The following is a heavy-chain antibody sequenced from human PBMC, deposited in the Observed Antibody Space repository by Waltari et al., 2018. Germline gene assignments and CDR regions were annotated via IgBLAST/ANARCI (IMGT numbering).Heavy chain of an antibody. J-gene: IGHJ4*02. CDR1: GGSISSSSYY. CDR2: IYYSGST. D-gene: IGHD3-22*01. CDR3: ARFGDSSGYYPADY. Sequence: QLQLQESGPGLVKPSETLSLTCTVSGGSISSSSYYWGWIRQPPGKGLEWIGSIYYSGSTSYNPSLKSRVTISVDTSKNQFSLKLSAVTAADTAVYYCARFGDSSGYYPADYWGQGTLVTVSS. V-gene: IGHV4-39*07.